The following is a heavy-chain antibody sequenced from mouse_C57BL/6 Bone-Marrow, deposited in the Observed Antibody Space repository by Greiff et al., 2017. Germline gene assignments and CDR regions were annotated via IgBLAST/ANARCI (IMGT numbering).Heavy chain of an antibody. CDR3: ARKGYDYDDYAMDY. CDR2: IWSGGST. V-gene: IGHV2-2*01. Sequence: VQVVESGPGLVQPSQSLSITCTVSGFSLTSYGVHWVRQSPGKGLEWLGVIWSGGSTDYNAAFISRLSISKDNSKSQVFFKMNRLQADDTAIYYCARKGYDYDDYAMDYWGQGTSVTVSS. J-gene: IGHJ4*01. CDR1: GFSLTSYG. D-gene: IGHD2-4*01.